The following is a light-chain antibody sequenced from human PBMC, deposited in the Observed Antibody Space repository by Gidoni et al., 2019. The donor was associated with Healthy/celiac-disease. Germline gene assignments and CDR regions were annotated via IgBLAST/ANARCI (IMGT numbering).Light chain of an antibody. CDR2: GAS. CDR3: QQYGSSPYT. Sequence: LVFTQSPGTLSLSPGERATLSCRASQSVSSSYLAWYQQKPGQAPRLLIYGASSRATGIPDRFSGSGSGTDFTLTISRLEPEDFAVYYCQQYGSSPYTFGQGTKLEIK. CDR1: QSVSSSY. J-gene: IGKJ2*01. V-gene: IGKV3-20*01.